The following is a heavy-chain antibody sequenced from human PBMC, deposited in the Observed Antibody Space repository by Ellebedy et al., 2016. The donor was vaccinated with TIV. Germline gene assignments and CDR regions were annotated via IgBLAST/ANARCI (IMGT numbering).Heavy chain of an antibody. J-gene: IGHJ5*02. CDR2: ITRSSTFI. CDR3: ARDRSSGWLDL. D-gene: IGHD3-22*01. Sequence: GESLKISXATSGLTFSSYWMSWVRQAPGKGLEWISSITRSSTFIYYADSVKGRFTISRDNAKSSLHLQMNSLTVDDTALYFCARDRSSGWLDLWGRGTLVTVSS. V-gene: IGHV3-21*01. CDR1: GLTFSSYW.